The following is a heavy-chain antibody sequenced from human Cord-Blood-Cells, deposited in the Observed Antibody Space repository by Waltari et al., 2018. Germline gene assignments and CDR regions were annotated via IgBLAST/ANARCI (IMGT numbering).Heavy chain of an antibody. V-gene: IGHV1-2*04. Sequence: QVQLVQSGAEVQKPGASVKVSCKASGYPFTGYYTHWMRQPPGQVLEWMGCINPNSGGTHVPQKIQDWVLMTMYTSFCTAYVGLGRLRADDTAVYYGARAVREAAAGTRPLGWFDPWGQGTLVTVSS. J-gene: IGHJ5*02. D-gene: IGHD6-13*01. CDR2: INPNSGGT. CDR3: ARAVREAAAGTRPLGWFDP. CDR1: GYPFTGYY.